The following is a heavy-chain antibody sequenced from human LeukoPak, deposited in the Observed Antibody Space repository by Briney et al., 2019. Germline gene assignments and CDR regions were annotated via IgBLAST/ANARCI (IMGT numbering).Heavy chain of an antibody. CDR3: VRSITAAALFDY. D-gene: IGHD6-13*01. J-gene: IGHJ4*02. CDR1: GGSISSGGYY. CDR2: IYYSGST. Sequence: PSQTLSLTCTVSGGSISSGGYYWSWIRQHPGKGLEWIGYIYYSGSTYYNPSLKSRVTISVDTSKNQFSLKPSSVTAADTAVYFCVRSITAAALFDYWGQGTLVTVSS. V-gene: IGHV4-31*03.